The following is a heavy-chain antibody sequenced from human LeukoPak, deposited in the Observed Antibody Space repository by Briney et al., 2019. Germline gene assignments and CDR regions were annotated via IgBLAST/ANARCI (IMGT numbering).Heavy chain of an antibody. V-gene: IGHV4-39*01. Sequence: SETLSLTCTVSGGSIRSSSHYWVWIRQREGKGLEYLGSIYFCSTSYYTPSLNCLVTISVHTSNSLFFLKLTSVTAADTAVYYCARLYYYYGIDVWGQGTTVTVSS. CDR2: IYFCSTS. CDR1: GGSIRSSSHY. J-gene: IGHJ6*02. CDR3: ARLYYYYGIDV.